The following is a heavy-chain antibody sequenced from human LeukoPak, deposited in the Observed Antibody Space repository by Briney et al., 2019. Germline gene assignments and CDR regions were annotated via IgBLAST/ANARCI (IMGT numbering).Heavy chain of an antibody. Sequence: GGSLRLSCSASGLTFSSHAKTWVRQAPGKGLEWVSAISGSGGSTYYADSVKGRFTISRDNSKNTLYLQMNSLRAEDTAVYYCAKDLDIVVVPAATDYWGQGTLVTVSS. J-gene: IGHJ4*02. CDR1: GLTFSSHA. V-gene: IGHV3-23*01. D-gene: IGHD2-2*03. CDR3: AKDLDIVVVPAATDY. CDR2: ISGSGGST.